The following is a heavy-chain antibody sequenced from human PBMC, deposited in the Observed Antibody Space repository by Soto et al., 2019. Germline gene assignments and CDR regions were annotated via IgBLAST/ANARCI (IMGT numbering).Heavy chain of an antibody. CDR2: IWYDGRNK. D-gene: IGHD1-1*01. Sequence: GGSLRLSCAASGFTFSSYGMHWVRQAPGKGLEWVAVIWYDGRNKYYADSVKGRFTISRDNSKNTLYLQMNSLRAEDTAVYYCARDIARAAAGANSQLVAYYNGMYGWGQRNTVTFAS. V-gene: IGHV3-33*01. J-gene: IGHJ6*02. CDR3: ARDIARAAAGANSQLVAYYNGMYG. CDR1: GFTFSSYG.